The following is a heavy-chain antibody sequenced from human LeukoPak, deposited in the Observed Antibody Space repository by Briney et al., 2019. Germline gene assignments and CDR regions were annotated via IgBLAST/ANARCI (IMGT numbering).Heavy chain of an antibody. V-gene: IGHV1-2*02. Sequence: GASVKVSCKASGHTFTDYYLHWVRQDPGQGLEWMGWINVNSGGTNYAQKFQGRVTMTRDTSISTGQMELSSLRSDDAAVYYCARGGLTGPGDYWGQGTLVTVSS. D-gene: IGHD3-9*01. CDR2: INVNSGGT. CDR3: ARGGLTGPGDY. J-gene: IGHJ4*02. CDR1: GHTFTDYY.